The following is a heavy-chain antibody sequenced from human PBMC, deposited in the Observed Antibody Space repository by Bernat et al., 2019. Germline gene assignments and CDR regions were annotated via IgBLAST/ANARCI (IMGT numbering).Heavy chain of an antibody. CDR1: GGSISSSSYY. J-gene: IGHJ4*02. CDR3: ATPSIAVAGAQVWLTYYYDSSGYYSY. V-gene: IGHV4-39*01. Sequence: QLQLQESGPGLVKPSETLSLTCTVSGGSISSSSYYWGWIRQPPGKGLEWIGSIYYSGSTYYNPSLKSRVTISVDTSKNQFSLKLSSVTAADTAVYYCATPSIAVAGAQVWLTYYYDSSGYYSYWGQGTLVTVSA. CDR2: IYYSGST. D-gene: IGHD3-22*01.